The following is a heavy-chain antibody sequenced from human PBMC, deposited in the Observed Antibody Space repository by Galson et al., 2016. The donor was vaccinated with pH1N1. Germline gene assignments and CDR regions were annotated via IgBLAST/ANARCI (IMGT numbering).Heavy chain of an antibody. Sequence: QSGAEVKKPGESLKISCKDSGYSFTSYDINWVRQATGQGLEWMGWMNPNSGNTGYAQKFRGRVTMTRNTSVRTAYMELSSLRSEDTAVYYCARSGDYGDYWGQGTLVTVSS. D-gene: IGHD4-17*01. CDR2: MNPNSGNT. CDR1: GYSFTSYD. V-gene: IGHV1-8*02. CDR3: ARSGDYGDY. J-gene: IGHJ4*02.